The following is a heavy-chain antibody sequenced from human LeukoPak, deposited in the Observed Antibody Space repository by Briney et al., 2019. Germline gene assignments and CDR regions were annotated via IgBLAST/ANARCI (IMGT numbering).Heavy chain of an antibody. V-gene: IGHV3-23*01. CDR2: ISGSGGST. CDR3: VRDRSLGSQFYYYIDV. D-gene: IGHD3-10*01. CDR1: GFTFSSYA. J-gene: IGHJ6*03. Sequence: GGSLRLSCAASGFTFSSYAMSWVRQAPGKGLEWVSAISGSGGSTYYADSVKGRFTISRDNSKNTLYLQMNSLTAEDTAVYYCVRDRSLGSQFYYYIDVWGTGTTVTVSS.